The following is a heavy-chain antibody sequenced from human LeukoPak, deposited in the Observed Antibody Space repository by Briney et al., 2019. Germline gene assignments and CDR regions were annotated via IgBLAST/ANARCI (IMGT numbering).Heavy chain of an antibody. Sequence: SETLSLTFAVSGYSISSGYYWGWIRQPPGKGLEWVGSIYHSGSTYYNPSLKSRVTISVDTSKNQFSLKLSSVTAADTAVYYCARITSVEIATNWGQGTLVTVSS. CDR3: ARITSVEIATN. J-gene: IGHJ4*02. D-gene: IGHD5-24*01. CDR2: IYHSGST. V-gene: IGHV4-38-2*01. CDR1: GYSISSGYY.